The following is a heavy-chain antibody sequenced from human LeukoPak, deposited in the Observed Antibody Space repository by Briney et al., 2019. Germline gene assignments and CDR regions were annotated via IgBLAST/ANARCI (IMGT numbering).Heavy chain of an antibody. J-gene: IGHJ3*02. CDR2: IYYSGST. CDR1: GGSISSYY. CDR3: ARARRMVRGASWAFDI. D-gene: IGHD3-10*01. Sequence: SETLSLTCTVSGGSISSYYWSWIRQPPGKGLEWIGYIYYSGSTNYNPSLKSRVTISVDTSKNQFSLKLSSVTAADTAVYYCARARRMVRGASWAFDIWGQGTMVTVSS. V-gene: IGHV4-59*01.